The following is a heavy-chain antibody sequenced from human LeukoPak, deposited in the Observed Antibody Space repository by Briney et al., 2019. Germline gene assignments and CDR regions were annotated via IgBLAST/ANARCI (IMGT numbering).Heavy chain of an antibody. Sequence: SETLSLTCAVYGGSFSGYYWSWIRQPPGKGLEWIGEINHSGSTNYNPSLKSRVTISVDTSKNQFSLKLSSVTAADTAVYYCAREEPTTFDYWGQGTLVTVSS. J-gene: IGHJ4*02. CDR2: INHSGST. CDR1: GGSFSGYY. D-gene: IGHD5-12*01. CDR3: AREEPTTFDY. V-gene: IGHV4-34*01.